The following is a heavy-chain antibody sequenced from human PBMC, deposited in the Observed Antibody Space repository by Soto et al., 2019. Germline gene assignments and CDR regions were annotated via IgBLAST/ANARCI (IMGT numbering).Heavy chain of an antibody. Sequence: QVQLVQSGPEVRKPGASLKVSCKASGYTFTAYYIHWVRQGPGRGLEWVGWINPNSGGTYYAQKFQAWSTMTRATSISTAYLELSGLTSNHTAVYYCARANTIRPYYFNMDVWGQGTTVTVSS. CDR3: ARANTIRPYYFNMDV. D-gene: IGHD3-22*01. J-gene: IGHJ6*02. CDR1: GYTFTAYY. CDR2: INPNSGGT. V-gene: IGHV1-2*04.